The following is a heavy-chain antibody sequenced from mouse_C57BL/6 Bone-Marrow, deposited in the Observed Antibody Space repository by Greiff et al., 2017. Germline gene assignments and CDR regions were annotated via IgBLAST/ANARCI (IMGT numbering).Heavy chain of an antibody. J-gene: IGHJ4*01. CDR2: IWTGGGT. D-gene: IGHD1-1*01. CDR1: GFSLTSYA. Sequence: VQRVESGPGLVAPSQSLSITCTVSGFSLTSYAISWVRQPPGKGLEWLGVIWTGGGTNYNSALKSRLSISKDNSKSQVFLKMNSLQTDDTARYYCARNLGYGSSYEAMDYWGQGTSVTVSS. V-gene: IGHV2-9-1*01. CDR3: ARNLGYGSSYEAMDY.